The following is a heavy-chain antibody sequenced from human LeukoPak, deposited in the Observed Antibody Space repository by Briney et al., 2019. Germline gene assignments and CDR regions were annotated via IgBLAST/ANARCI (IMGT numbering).Heavy chain of an antibody. D-gene: IGHD3-22*01. CDR3: ARDFGYYDSSGDWFDP. Sequence: GSLRLSCAASGFTFSSYAMSWVRQPPGKGLEWIGSIYYSGSTYYNPSLKSRVTISVDTSKNQFSLKLSSVTAADTAVYYCARDFGYYDSSGDWFDPWGQGTLVTVSS. CDR1: GFTFSSYA. V-gene: IGHV4-39*07. J-gene: IGHJ5*02. CDR2: IYYSGST.